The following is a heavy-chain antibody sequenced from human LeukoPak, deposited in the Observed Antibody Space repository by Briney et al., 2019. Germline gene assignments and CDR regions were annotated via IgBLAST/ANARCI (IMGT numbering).Heavy chain of an antibody. Sequence: SETLSLTCTVSGGSISSSSYYWGWIRQPPGTGLEWFGSTYSSGSTYYNPSLKTRVPISVDTSKNQFSLKLSSVTAADTHLYLWARSGSGYLMYYCDYWGRGTVVSVSS. CDR1: GGSISSSSYY. D-gene: IGHD5-12*01. V-gene: IGHV4-39*07. CDR2: TYSSGST. J-gene: IGHJ4*02. CDR3: ARSGSGYLMYYCDY.